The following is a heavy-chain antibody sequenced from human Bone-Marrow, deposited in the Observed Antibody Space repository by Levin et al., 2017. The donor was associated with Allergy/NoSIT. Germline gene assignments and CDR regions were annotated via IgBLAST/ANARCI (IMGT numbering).Heavy chain of an antibody. J-gene: IGHJ4*02. CDR1: GFSFTSHW. CDR2: ISPGDGAK. Sequence: ASVKVSCKASGFSFTSHWIGWARQMPGKGLEWMGNISPGDGAKRYSPSFEGQVTMSVDKPITTAYLQWRSLKASDTGIYFCTKSYTSSWYAWHTWGQGTPVIVSA. D-gene: IGHD6-13*01. CDR3: TKSYTSSWYAWHT. V-gene: IGHV5-51*04.